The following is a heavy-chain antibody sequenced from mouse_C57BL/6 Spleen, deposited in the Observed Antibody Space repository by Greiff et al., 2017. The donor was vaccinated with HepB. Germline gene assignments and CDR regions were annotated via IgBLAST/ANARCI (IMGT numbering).Heavy chain of an antibody. CDR3: AGEGGYYDYGPHYFDY. V-gene: IGHV1-75*01. CDR1: GYTFTDYY. D-gene: IGHD2-4*01. J-gene: IGHJ2*01. CDR2: IFPGSGST. Sequence: VHLVESGPELVKPGASVKISCKASGYTFTDYYINWVKQRPGQGLEWIGWIFPGSGSTYYNEKFKGKATLTVDKSSSTAYMLLSSLTSEDSAVYFCAGEGGYYDYGPHYFDYWGQGTTLTVSS.